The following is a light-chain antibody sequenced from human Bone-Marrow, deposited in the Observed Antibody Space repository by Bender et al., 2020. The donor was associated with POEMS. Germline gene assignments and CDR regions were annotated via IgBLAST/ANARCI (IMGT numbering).Light chain of an antibody. J-gene: IGLJ2*01. CDR3: CSYAGSMRL. V-gene: IGLV2-23*02. CDR1: SSDVGRHTL. Sequence: QSALTQPASVSGSPGQSITISCTGTSSDVGRHTLVSWYQQMPGKAPKLLIFEVDNRPSGVSVRFSGSRSGTTASLTISGLQAEDEADYYCCSYAGSMRLFGGGTKLTVL. CDR2: EVD.